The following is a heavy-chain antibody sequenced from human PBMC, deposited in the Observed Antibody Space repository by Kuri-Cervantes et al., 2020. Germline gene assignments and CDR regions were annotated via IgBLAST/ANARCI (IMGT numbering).Heavy chain of an antibody. D-gene: IGHD2-2*02. CDR1: GHSFTSYW. CDR2: IYPGDSDT. V-gene: IGHV5-51*01. CDR3: ARPYCSSTSCYTRDAFDI. Sequence: GESLKISCKGSGHSFTSYWIGWVRQMPGKGLEWMGIIYPGDSDTRYSPSFQGQVTISADKSISTAYLQWSSLKASDTAMYYCARPYCSSTSCYTRDAFDIWGQGTMVTVSS. J-gene: IGHJ3*02.